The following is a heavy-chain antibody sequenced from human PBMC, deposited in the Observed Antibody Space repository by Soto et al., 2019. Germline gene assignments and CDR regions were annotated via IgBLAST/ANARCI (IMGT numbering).Heavy chain of an antibody. Sequence: GASVKVSCKASGYTFTSYDINWVRQATGQGLEWMGWMNPNSGNTGYAQKFQGRVTMTRNTSISTAYMELSSLRSEDTAVYYCARRRNYDFWSGYYTWFDPWGQGTLVTVS. J-gene: IGHJ5*02. D-gene: IGHD3-3*01. CDR2: MNPNSGNT. CDR3: ARRRNYDFWSGYYTWFDP. CDR1: GYTFTSYD. V-gene: IGHV1-8*01.